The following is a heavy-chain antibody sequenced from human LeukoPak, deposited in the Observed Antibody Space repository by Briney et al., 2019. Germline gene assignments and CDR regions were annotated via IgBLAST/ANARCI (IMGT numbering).Heavy chain of an antibody. V-gene: IGHV3-7*01. CDR1: GFTFSSYS. CDR3: ARESFAARWD. D-gene: IGHD6-6*01. CDR2: IKQDGGEK. J-gene: IGHJ4*02. Sequence: GGSLRLSCAAPGFTFSSYSMNWVRQAPGKGLEWVANIKQDGGEKYYVDSVKGRFTISRDNAKNSLYLQMNSLRAEDTAVYYCARESFAARWDWGQGTLVTVSS.